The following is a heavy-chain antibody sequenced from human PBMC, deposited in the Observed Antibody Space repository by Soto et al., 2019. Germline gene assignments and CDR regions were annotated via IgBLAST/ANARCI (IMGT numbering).Heavy chain of an antibody. CDR1: GFTISGKKY. CDR3: ETWHEREHAYDV. CDR2: LYDLDGS. D-gene: IGHD1-1*01. J-gene: IGHJ3*01. V-gene: IGHV3-53*01. Sequence: DVQLVESGGGLIQPGGSLRLSCAAFGFTISGKKYVAWVRQAPAQGLEWVSALYDLDGSFYAASVKGRFTTSSDSSKTTVYLQMNDLRPDDTAVYYCETWHEREHAYDVWGQGTTVTVSS.